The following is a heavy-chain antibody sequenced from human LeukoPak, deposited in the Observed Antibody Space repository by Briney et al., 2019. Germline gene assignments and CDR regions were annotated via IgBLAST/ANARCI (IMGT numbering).Heavy chain of an antibody. CDR3: VRHISTNTGYFDS. D-gene: IGHD5-24*01. J-gene: IGHJ4*02. V-gene: IGHV4-39*01. CDR2: VYYDGTS. CDR1: GRSINSHSYY. Sequence: PSETLSLTCTVSGRSINSHSYYWGWIRQPPGKGLEWIGSVYYDGTSYSNPSLKSRAAVFVDTSRDQFSLDLSFVTAADTALYYCVRHISTNTGYFDSCGPGILVSVSS.